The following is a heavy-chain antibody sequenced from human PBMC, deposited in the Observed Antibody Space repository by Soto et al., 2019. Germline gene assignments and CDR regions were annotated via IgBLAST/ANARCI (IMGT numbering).Heavy chain of an antibody. J-gene: IGHJ6*02. CDR3: WGELGGGVRGPYGLDV. V-gene: IGHV3-21*06. CDR2: ISSSRSYI. D-gene: IGHD3-10*01. Sequence: EVQLVESGGGLVKPGGSLRLSCAASGFSFSSYTMNWVRQAPGKGLEWVSSISSSRSYIFYADSVKGRFTISRDNAKNSLYLEINSLGAGGTGVYFWWGELGGGVRGPYGLDVWGQGTTVTVSS. CDR1: GFSFSSYT.